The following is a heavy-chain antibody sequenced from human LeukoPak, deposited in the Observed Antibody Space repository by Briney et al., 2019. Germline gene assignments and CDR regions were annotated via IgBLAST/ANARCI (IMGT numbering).Heavy chain of an antibody. CDR1: GGSISSYY. J-gene: IGHJ3*02. CDR3: ARYGLAFDI. V-gene: IGHV4-59*12. D-gene: IGHD3-10*01. CDR2: IYYSGST. Sequence: SETLSLTCTVSGGSISSYYWSWIRQPPGKGLEWIGSIYYSGSTYYNPSLKSRVTISVDTSKNQFSLKLSSVTAADTAVYYCARYGLAFDIWGQGTMVTVSS.